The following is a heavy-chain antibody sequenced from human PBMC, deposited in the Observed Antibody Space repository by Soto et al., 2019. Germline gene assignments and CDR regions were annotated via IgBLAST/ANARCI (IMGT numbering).Heavy chain of an antibody. D-gene: IGHD6-13*01. Sequence: SETLSLTCTVSGGSISSGGYYWSWIRQHPGKGLEWIGYIYYSGSTYYNPSLKSRVTISVDTSKNQFSLKLSSVTAADTAVYYCARNRIRSSSWAPGYWGQGTLVTVSS. CDR2: IYYSGST. CDR3: ARNRIRSSSWAPGY. J-gene: IGHJ4*02. CDR1: GGSISSGGYY. V-gene: IGHV4-31*03.